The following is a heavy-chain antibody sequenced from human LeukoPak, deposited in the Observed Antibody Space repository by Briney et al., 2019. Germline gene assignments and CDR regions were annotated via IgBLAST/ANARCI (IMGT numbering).Heavy chain of an antibody. Sequence: GGSLRLSCAASGFTLSKVWMSWVRQAPGKGLEWVGRIKSKTKTDGGTTDYAAPVKGRFTISRGDSKNTLYLQMNSLKTEDTGVYYCTTDDSGVGNDWGQGTLVTVPS. CDR1: GFTLSKVW. D-gene: IGHD3-10*01. V-gene: IGHV3-15*01. J-gene: IGHJ4*02. CDR2: IKSKTKTDGGTT. CDR3: TTDDSGVGND.